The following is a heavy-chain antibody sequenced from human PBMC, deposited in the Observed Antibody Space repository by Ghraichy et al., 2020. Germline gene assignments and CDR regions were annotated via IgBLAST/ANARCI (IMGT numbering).Heavy chain of an antibody. V-gene: IGHV3-21*01. Sequence: GESLNISCAASGFTFSSYSMNWVRQAPGKGLEWVSSISSSSSYIYYADSVKGRFTISRDNAKNSLYLQMNSLRAEDTAVYYCARVVKSYGMDVWGQGTTVTVSS. CDR2: ISSSSSYI. CDR3: ARVVKSYGMDV. J-gene: IGHJ6*02. CDR1: GFTFSSYS. D-gene: IGHD1-26*01.